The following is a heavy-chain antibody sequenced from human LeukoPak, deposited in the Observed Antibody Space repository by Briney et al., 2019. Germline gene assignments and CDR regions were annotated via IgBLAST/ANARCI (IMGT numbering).Heavy chain of an antibody. CDR2: IYTSGST. Sequence: SENLSLTCTVSGGSISSYYWSWIRQPAGKGLEWIGRIYTSGSTNYNPSLKSRVTMSVDTSKNQFSLKLSSVTAADTAVYYCARQSRRGAMVPYFDYWGQGTLVTVSS. D-gene: IGHD4/OR15-4a*01. V-gene: IGHV4-4*07. CDR3: ARQSRRGAMVPYFDY. CDR1: GGSISSYY. J-gene: IGHJ4*02.